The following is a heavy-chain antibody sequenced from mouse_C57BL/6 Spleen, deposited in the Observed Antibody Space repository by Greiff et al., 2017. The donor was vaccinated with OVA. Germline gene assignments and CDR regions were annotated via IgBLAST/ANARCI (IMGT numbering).Heavy chain of an antibody. CDR2: INPGSGGT. J-gene: IGHJ2*01. CDR1: GYAFTNYL. Sequence: VQLQQSGAELVRPGTSVKVSCKASGYAFTNYLIEWVKQRPGQGLEWIGVINPGSGGTNYNEKFKGKATLTADKSSSTAYMQLSSLTSEDSAVYFCARGRLTGNYFDYWGQGTTLTVSS. V-gene: IGHV1-54*01. CDR3: ARGRLTGNYFDY. D-gene: IGHD4-1*01.